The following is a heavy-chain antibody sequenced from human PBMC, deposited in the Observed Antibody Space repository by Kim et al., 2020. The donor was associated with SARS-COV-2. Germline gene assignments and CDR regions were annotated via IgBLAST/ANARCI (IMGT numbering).Heavy chain of an antibody. V-gene: IGHV3-7*03. Sequence: GGSLRLSCAASGFTFSSYWMTWVRQAPGKGLEWVANIKQDGSEKYYVDSVKGRFTISRDNAKNSLYLQMNSLRAEDTAVYYCVREGPWVESTSCFDYWGQGTLVTVSS. CDR1: GFTFSSYW. J-gene: IGHJ4*02. D-gene: IGHD2-2*01. CDR3: VREGPWVESTSCFDY. CDR2: IKQDGSEK.